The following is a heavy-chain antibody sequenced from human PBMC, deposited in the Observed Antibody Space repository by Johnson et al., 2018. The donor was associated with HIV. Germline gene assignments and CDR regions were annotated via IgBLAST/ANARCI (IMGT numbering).Heavy chain of an antibody. CDR1: GFMFSTYA. CDR3: ARDRRITIFGSGRAVQSNDAFDI. J-gene: IGHJ3*02. CDR2: ISYDGSNT. D-gene: IGHD3-3*01. V-gene: IGHV3-30*04. Sequence: QVQLVESGGGVVQPGRSLRLSCVASGFMFSTYAMHWVRQAPGKGLEWVAVISYDGSNTYFADSVKGRFTISKDNSKNTLYLQMNSLRSEDTAVYYCARDRRITIFGSGRAVQSNDAFDIWGQGTMVTVSS.